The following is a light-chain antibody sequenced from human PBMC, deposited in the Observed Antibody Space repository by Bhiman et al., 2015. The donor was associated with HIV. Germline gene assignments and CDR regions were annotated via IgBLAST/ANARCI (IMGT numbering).Light chain of an antibody. Sequence: SYELTQSPSVSVSPGQTAVITCSGDDLANKYTSWYRTKTRPLPYFGIYQDKRRPSGIPERFSASTSGNAATLTISETQIMDEGDYYCQAWDFTTAVFGGGTRLTVL. CDR2: QDK. J-gene: IGLJ3*02. CDR3: QAWDFTTAV. CDR1: DLANKY. V-gene: IGLV3-1*01.